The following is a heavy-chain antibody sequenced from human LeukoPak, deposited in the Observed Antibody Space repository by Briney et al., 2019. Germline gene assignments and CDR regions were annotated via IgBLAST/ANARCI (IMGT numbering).Heavy chain of an antibody. CDR3: ARLGWWDS. V-gene: IGHV4-39*01. CDR1: GFTFSSYA. D-gene: IGHD2-15*01. J-gene: IGHJ4*02. Sequence: KTGGSLRLSCAASGFTFSSYAMSWIRQPPGKGLEWIGSIYYSGSTYYNPSLNSRVTISVDTSKNQFSLKLSSVTAADTAVYYCARLGWWDSWGQGTLVTVSS. CDR2: IYYSGST.